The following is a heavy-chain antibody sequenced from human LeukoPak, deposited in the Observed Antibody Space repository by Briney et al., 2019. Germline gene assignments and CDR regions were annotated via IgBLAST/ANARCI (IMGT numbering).Heavy chain of an antibody. D-gene: IGHD1-20*01. CDR3: ARAQGITVLYFDF. Sequence: SQSLSLTCAISGDSVSSNSAAWNWLRQSPSRGLEWLGRTYYRSRWFNDYAVSVKSRISIQPDAAKNQLSLHLNAVTPDDTAVYYCARAQGITVLYFDFWGQGTLVAVSS. CDR1: GDSVSSNSAA. J-gene: IGHJ4*02. V-gene: IGHV6-1*01. CDR2: TYYRSRWFN.